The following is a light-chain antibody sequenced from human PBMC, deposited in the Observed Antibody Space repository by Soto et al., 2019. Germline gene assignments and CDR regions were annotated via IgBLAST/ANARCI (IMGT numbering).Light chain of an antibody. V-gene: IGKV1-39*01. J-gene: IGKJ3*01. CDR3: QESYTIPPVT. Sequence: DLQMTQSPSSLSASVGDRVTITCRASQSISSYLNWYQQKPGKAPKLLIYAASSLQSAVTSRFSGRGSGTDFTLTISSLQPEDFATYYCQESYTIPPVTFGPGTKVDMK. CDR2: AAS. CDR1: QSISSY.